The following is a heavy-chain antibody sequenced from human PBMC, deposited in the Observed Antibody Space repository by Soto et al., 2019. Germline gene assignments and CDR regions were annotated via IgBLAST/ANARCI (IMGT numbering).Heavy chain of an antibody. D-gene: IGHD4-17*01. V-gene: IGHV1-69*12. CDR2: IIPIFGTA. CDR1: GGTFSSYA. J-gene: IGHJ6*02. Sequence: QVQLVQSGAEVKKPGSSVKVSCKASGGTFSSYAISWVRQAPGQGLEWMGGIIPIFGTANYAQKFQGRVTITADESTSPAYMELSSLRSEDTAVYSCARAVKTTDGRDVWGQGPKVTVSS. CDR3: ARAVKTTDGRDV.